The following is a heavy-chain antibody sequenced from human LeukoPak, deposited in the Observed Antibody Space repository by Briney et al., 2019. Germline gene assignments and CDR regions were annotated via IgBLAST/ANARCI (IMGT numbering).Heavy chain of an antibody. CDR2: ISAYNGNT. D-gene: IGHD6-6*01. CDR1: GYTFTSYG. V-gene: IGHV1-18*01. Sequence: GGSVKFSCKASGYTFTSYGISWVRQAPGQGLEWMGWISAYNGNTNYAQKLQGRVTMTTDTSTSTAFMELRSLRSDDTAVYYCARGSWYSSSSNFDYWGQGTLVTVSS. J-gene: IGHJ4*02. CDR3: ARGSWYSSSSNFDY.